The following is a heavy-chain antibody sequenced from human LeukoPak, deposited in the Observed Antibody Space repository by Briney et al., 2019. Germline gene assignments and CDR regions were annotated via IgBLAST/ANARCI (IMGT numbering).Heavy chain of an antibody. CDR1: GFAFSTYS. V-gene: IGHV3-48*04. Sequence: GGTLRLSCAASGFAFSTYSIDWVRQAPGKGLEWLSYISSSSSTIYYADPVKGRFTISRDNAKNSLYLQMNSLRAEDTAVYYCATSGQRYSGSYVNAFDIWGQGTMVTVSS. D-gene: IGHD1-26*01. CDR3: ATSGQRYSGSYVNAFDI. CDR2: ISSSSSTI. J-gene: IGHJ3*02.